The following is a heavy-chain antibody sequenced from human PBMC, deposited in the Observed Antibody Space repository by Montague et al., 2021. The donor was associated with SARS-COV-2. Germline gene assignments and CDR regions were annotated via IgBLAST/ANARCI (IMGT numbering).Heavy chain of an antibody. Sequence: SETLSLTCSLSGVSVSSNNCNWTWIRRPPGKGLEWIVYIYFNGNTILXPSLEGRVTTSIDTSKNHFSLRLTSVTPAATAVYYCAREVVGVKTNWLDTWGQGTLVTVSS. J-gene: IGHJ5*02. CDR2: IYFNGNT. CDR3: AREVVGVKTNWLDT. V-gene: IGHV4-61*03. CDR1: GVSVSSNNCN. D-gene: IGHD3-16*01.